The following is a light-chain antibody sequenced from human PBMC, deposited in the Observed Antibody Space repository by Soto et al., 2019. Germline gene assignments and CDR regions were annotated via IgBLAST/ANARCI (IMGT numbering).Light chain of an antibody. V-gene: IGLV2-14*01. CDR3: SSFTSSMTNV. Sequence: QSALTQPASVSGSPGQSITISCTGTSSDVGGYNSVSWYQQHPGKAPKLILYDVTDRPSGVSYRFSGSKSGNTASLTISGLQAADEAHYFCSSFTSSMTNVFGSGTKLTVL. CDR1: SSDVGGYNS. J-gene: IGLJ1*01. CDR2: DVT.